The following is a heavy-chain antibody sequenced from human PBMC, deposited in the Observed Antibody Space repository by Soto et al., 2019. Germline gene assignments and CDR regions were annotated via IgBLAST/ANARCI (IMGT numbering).Heavy chain of an antibody. CDR3: ASGGVAGSGTFYNDY. Sequence: EVQLVESGGGLVQPGGSLRLSCAASGFTFSSYWMHWVRHAPGKGLVWVSRINNDGSSTSYADSVKGRLTISRDNAKNTLYLQVNSLRAEDTAVYYCASGGVAGSGTFYNDYWGRGTLVTVSS. J-gene: IGHJ4*02. V-gene: IGHV3-74*01. CDR2: INNDGSST. D-gene: IGHD3-10*01. CDR1: GFTFSSYW.